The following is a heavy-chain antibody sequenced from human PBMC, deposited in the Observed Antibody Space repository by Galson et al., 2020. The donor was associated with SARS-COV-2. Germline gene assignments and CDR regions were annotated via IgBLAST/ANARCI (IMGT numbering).Heavy chain of an antibody. D-gene: IGHD3-3*01. CDR2: IYTSGST. Sequence: SETLSLTCPVSGGSISSGTYYWTWIRQPAGKGLEWIGRIYTSGSTNYNPSLKSRVTISVDTSKNQFSLKLSSVTAADTAVYYCARDQKTTDFWSGYVGPAIRFDPWGRGTLVTVSS. CDR3: ARDQKTTDFWSGYVGPAIRFDP. V-gene: IGHV4-61*02. J-gene: IGHJ5*02. CDR1: GGSISSGTYY.